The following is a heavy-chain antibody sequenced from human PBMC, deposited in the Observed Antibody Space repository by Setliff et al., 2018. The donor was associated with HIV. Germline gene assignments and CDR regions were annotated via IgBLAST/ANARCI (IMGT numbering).Heavy chain of an antibody. CDR3: AKDSRPDY. Sequence: GGSLRLSCTTSGFTFSTYAMSWVRQAPGKGLEWVSAISDSSRTYYADSVKGRFTISRDNSENTLYLQMNGLRVEDSAIYYCAKDSRPDYWGQGTLVTVYS. CDR2: ISDSSRT. CDR1: GFTFSTYA. J-gene: IGHJ4*02. V-gene: IGHV3-23*01.